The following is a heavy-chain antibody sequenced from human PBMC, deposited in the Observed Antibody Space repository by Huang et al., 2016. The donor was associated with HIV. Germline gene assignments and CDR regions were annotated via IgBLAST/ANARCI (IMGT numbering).Heavy chain of an antibody. CDR2: SNPRGGTT. CDR1: GYTFTSNH. Sequence: QVQLVQSGAEVKKPGASVKVSCKASGYTFTSNHIHWVRQAPGQGREWMGKSNPRGGTTDYAQKFQGRVTMTRDTSTTTVYMVVSSLRSEDTAVYYCAKAGSGWSLMGDALDVWGQGTMVTVSS. V-gene: IGHV1-46*03. J-gene: IGHJ3*01. CDR3: AKAGSGWSLMGDALDV. D-gene: IGHD6-19*01.